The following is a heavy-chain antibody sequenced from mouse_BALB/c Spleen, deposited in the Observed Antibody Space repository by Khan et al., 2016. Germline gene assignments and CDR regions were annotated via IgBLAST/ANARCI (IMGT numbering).Heavy chain of an antibody. D-gene: IGHD4-1*01. V-gene: IGHV5-17*02. CDR3: ARLTPYAMDY. CDR2: ISGGSSTI. J-gene: IGHJ4*01. Sequence: EVQLVESGGGLVQPGGSRKLSCAASGFTFSVFGIHWVRQAPEKGLEWVAYISGGSSTICYADTVKGRFTISRDNPKNTLFLQMTSLRSEDTAVYYCARLTPYAMDYWGQGTSVTVSS. CDR1: GFTFSVFG.